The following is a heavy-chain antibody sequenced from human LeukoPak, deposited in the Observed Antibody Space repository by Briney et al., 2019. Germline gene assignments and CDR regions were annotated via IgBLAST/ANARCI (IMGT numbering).Heavy chain of an antibody. CDR3: ARYDCSGGSCYPNYFDY. CDR1: GGSISSYY. V-gene: IGHV4-4*07. CDR2: IYTSGST. D-gene: IGHD2-15*01. J-gene: IGHJ4*02. Sequence: SETLSLTCTVSGGSISSYYWSWIRQPAGKGLEWIGRIYTSGSTNYNPSLKSRVTMSVDTSKNQFPLKLSSVTAADTAVYYCARYDCSGGSCYPNYFDYWGQGTLVTVSS.